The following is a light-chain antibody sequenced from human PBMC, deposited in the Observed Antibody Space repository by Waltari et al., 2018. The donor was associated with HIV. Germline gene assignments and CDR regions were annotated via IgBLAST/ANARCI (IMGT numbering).Light chain of an antibody. CDR1: QRVSGY. Sequence: EIVLTQSPGTLSLSPGERATLSCRASQRVSGYLAWYQQKPGQAPRLLIYGASSRATGSPDRFSGSGSGTDFTLTISRLEPEDFAVYYCQQYGSSPLYTFGQGTKLEIK. V-gene: IGKV3-20*01. CDR3: QQYGSSPLYT. J-gene: IGKJ2*01. CDR2: GAS.